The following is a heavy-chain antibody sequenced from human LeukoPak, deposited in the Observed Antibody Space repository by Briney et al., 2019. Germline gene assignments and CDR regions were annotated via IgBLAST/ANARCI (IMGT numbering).Heavy chain of an antibody. V-gene: IGHV4-38-2*02. CDR1: GYSISSGYY. CDR2: IYHSGST. CDR3: ARERSGYSLFDY. J-gene: IGHJ4*02. D-gene: IGHD3-22*01. Sequence: SETLSLTCTVSGYSISSGYYWGWIRQPPGKGLEWIGSIYHSGSTYYNASHKSRVTISVDTSKNQFSLKLSSVTAADTAVYYCARERSGYSLFDYWGQGTLVTVSS.